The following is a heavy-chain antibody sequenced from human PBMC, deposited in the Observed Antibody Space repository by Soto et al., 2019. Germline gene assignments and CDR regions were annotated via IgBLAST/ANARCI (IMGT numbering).Heavy chain of an antibody. J-gene: IGHJ4*02. Sequence: ASVKVSCKXSGYTFTNYYMHWVRQAPGRGLEWMGIIYPSGGSTRNAQKFQGRVTMTRDTSTSTVYMELSSLRSEDTAVYYCARDFSGPMDYWGRGTLVTVSS. V-gene: IGHV1-46*01. CDR2: IYPSGGST. CDR1: GYTFTNYY. D-gene: IGHD3-10*01. CDR3: ARDFSGPMDY.